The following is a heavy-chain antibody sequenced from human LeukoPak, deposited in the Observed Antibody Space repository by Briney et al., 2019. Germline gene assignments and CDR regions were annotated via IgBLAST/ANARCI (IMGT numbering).Heavy chain of an antibody. J-gene: IGHJ6*02. V-gene: IGHV3-49*04. D-gene: IGHD6-13*01. CDR1: GFTFGDYA. Sequence: GGSLRVSCTASGFTFGDYAVSWVRRAPGRGLEWVGLIRRRAFGETADYAASVKGRFTISRDDSKSIAYLQMNSLKTEDTAVYYFSLYGAAAAYGMDVWGQGTTVTVSS. CDR3: SLYGAAAAYGMDV. CDR2: IRRRAFGETA.